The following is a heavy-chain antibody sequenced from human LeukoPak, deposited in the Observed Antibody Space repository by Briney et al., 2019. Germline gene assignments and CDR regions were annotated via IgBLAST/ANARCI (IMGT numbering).Heavy chain of an antibody. V-gene: IGHV1-8*01. J-gene: IGHJ4*02. CDR1: GYTFTGYD. CDR3: TRGSLSGSSRDY. D-gene: IGHD1-26*01. Sequence: ASVRVSCKASGYTFTGYDINWVRQATGQGLEWMGWMNPNTGDTGHAQKFQGRVTMTRNTSIDTAYMELSGLRSEDTAVYYCTRGSLSGSSRDYWGQGTLVTVSP. CDR2: MNPNTGDT.